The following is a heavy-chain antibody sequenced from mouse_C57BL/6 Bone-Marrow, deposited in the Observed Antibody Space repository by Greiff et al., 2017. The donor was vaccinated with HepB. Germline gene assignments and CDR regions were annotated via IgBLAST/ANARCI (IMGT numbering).Heavy chain of an antibody. CDR1: GYSFTGYY. CDR3: ARSDGYSSGAMDY. Sequence: EVQLQQSGPELVKPGASVKISCKASGYSFTGYYMNWVKQSPEKSLEWIGEINPSTGGTTYNQKFKAKATLTVDKSSSTAYMQLKSLTSEDSAVYYCARSDGYSSGAMDYWGQGTSVTVSS. J-gene: IGHJ4*01. D-gene: IGHD2-3*01. V-gene: IGHV1-42*01. CDR2: INPSTGGT.